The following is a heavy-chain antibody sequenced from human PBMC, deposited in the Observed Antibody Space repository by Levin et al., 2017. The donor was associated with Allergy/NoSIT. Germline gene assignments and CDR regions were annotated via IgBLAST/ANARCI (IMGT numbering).Heavy chain of an antibody. CDR3: AKGGEYYDFWRRGYFDY. Sequence: GESLKISCAASGFTFSSYAMSWVRQAPGKGLEWVSAISGSGGSTYYADSVKGRFTISRDNSKNTLYLQMNSLRAEDTAVYYCAKGGEYYDFWRRGYFDYWGQGTLVTVSS. CDR1: GFTFSSYA. V-gene: IGHV3-23*01. J-gene: IGHJ4*02. D-gene: IGHD3-3*01. CDR2: ISGSGGST.